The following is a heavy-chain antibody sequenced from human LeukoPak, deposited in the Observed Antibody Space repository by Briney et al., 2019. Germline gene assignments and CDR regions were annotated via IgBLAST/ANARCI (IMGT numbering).Heavy chain of an antibody. V-gene: IGHV4-59*12. D-gene: IGHD1-26*01. CDR2: IYYSGST. Sequence: SETLSLTCTVSGGSISSSYWSWIRQPPGKGLEWIGYIYYSGSTNYNPSLKSRVTISVDTSKNQFSLKLSSVTAADTAVYYCARDRGPGVGATGYYFHYWGQGTLVTVSS. CDR1: GGSISSSY. CDR3: ARDRGPGVGATGYYFHY. J-gene: IGHJ4*02.